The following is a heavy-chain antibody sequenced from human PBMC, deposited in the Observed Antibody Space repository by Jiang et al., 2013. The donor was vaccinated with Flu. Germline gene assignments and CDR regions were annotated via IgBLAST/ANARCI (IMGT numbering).Heavy chain of an antibody. V-gene: IGHV4-38-2*01. CDR3: ARGDIVARNGFDY. CDR2: IFHNAVT. D-gene: IGHD5-12*01. CDR1: NYSVNRNNY. J-gene: IGHJ4*02. Sequence: LLKPSETLSLTCDVSNYSVNRNNYWGWIRQPPGKGLEWIGSIFHNAVTYYNPTLESRVTLSIDTSKNRFSLKMRSVNAADTAVYYCARGDIVARNGFDYWGQGILVTVS.